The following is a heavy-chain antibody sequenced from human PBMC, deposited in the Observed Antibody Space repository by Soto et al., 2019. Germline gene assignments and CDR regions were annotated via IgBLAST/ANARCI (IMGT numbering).Heavy chain of an antibody. D-gene: IGHD2-2*01. V-gene: IGHV4-34*01. Sequence: SETLSLTCAVYGGSFSGYYWSWIRQPPGKGLEWIGEINHSGSTNYNPSLKSRVTISVDTSKNQFSLKLSSVTAADTAVYYCARAIHCSSTSCYPYYYYGMDVWGQGTTVTVSS. CDR3: ARAIHCSSTSCYPYYYYGMDV. CDR1: GGSFSGYY. CDR2: INHSGST. J-gene: IGHJ6*02.